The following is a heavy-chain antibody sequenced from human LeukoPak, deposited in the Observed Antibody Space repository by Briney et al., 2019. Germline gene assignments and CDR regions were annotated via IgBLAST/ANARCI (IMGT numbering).Heavy chain of an antibody. CDR1: GYTFTGYY. D-gene: IGHD4-17*01. Sequence: GASVKVSCKASGYTFTGYYMHWVRQAPGQGLEWMGIINPSGGSTSYAQKFQGRVTMTRDMSTSTVYMELSSLRSEDTAVYYCARDLGDGDRDYWGQGTLVTVSS. CDR3: ARDLGDGDRDY. V-gene: IGHV1-46*01. CDR2: INPSGGST. J-gene: IGHJ4*02.